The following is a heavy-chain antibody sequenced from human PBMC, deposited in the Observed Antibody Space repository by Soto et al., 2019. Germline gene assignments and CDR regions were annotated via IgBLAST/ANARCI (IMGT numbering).Heavy chain of an antibody. D-gene: IGHD3-3*01. V-gene: IGHV3-30*18. CDR1: GFTFSSYG. J-gene: IGHJ4*02. CDR2: ISYDGSNK. Sequence: QVQLVESGGGVVQPGRSLRLSCAASGFTFSSYGMHWVRQAPGKGLEWVAVISYDGSNKYYADSVKGRFTISRDNSKNTLYLQMNSLRAEDTAVYYCAKDMATILEWLLPSFDYWGQVTLVTVSS. CDR3: AKDMATILEWLLPSFDY.